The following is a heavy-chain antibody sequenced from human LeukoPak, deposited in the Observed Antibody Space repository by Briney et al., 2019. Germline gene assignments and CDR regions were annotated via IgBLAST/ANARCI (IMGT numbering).Heavy chain of an antibody. Sequence: ASVKVSCKASGYTFTRYTMNWVRQAPGQGLEWMGWINTNTGSPTYAQGFTGRFVFSMDTSVSTAYLQISSLKAEDTAVYYCARDQGDTSGYYQDAFDIWGQGTMVTVSS. V-gene: IGHV7-4-1*02. D-gene: IGHD3-22*01. CDR1: GYTFTRYT. CDR2: INTNTGSP. J-gene: IGHJ3*02. CDR3: ARDQGDTSGYYQDAFDI.